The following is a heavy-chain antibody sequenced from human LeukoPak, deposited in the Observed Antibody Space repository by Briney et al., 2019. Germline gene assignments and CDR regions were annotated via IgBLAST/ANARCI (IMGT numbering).Heavy chain of an antibody. Sequence: SGGSLRLSCAASGFTFSSYAMSWVRQAPGKGLEWVSAISGSGGSTYNADSVKGRFTISRDNSKNTLYLQMNSLRAEDTAVYYCAKGELKPRGYSSSWYYFDYWGQGTLVTVSS. CDR3: AKGELKPRGYSSSWYYFDY. CDR2: ISGSGGST. CDR1: GFTFSSYA. V-gene: IGHV3-23*01. J-gene: IGHJ4*02. D-gene: IGHD6-13*01.